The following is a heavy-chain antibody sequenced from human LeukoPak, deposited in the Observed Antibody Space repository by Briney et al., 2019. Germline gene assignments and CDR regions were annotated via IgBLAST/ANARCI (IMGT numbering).Heavy chain of an antibody. CDR1: GVSISSDY. V-gene: IGHV4-59*08. Sequence: SETLSLTCTVSGVSISSDYWSWIRQPPGKGLEWIGYIYYSGSSNYNPSLKSRVTMSVDTSKNQFSLKLTSVTAADTAVYYCARRLRQNLFDPWGQGTLVTVSS. CDR3: ARRLRQNLFDP. J-gene: IGHJ5*02. D-gene: IGHD4-17*01. CDR2: IYYSGSS.